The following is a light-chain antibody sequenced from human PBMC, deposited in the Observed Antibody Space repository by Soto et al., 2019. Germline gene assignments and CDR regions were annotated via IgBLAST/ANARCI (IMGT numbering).Light chain of an antibody. J-gene: IGKJ4*01. CDR3: QLPTILAHR. CDR2: GAS. Sequence: EIVWTPYPGTLSLSTGERATLSCRASQSVSNNYLAWYQQKPVQAPRLLIYGASNRATGIPARFSGSGSGTDFTLTIIILEPEDFALYYCQLPTILAHRFCGGTKV. V-gene: IGKV3D-20*02. CDR1: QSVSNNY.